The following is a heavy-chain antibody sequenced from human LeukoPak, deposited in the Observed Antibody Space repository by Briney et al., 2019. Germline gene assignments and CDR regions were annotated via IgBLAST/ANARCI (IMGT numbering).Heavy chain of an antibody. J-gene: IGHJ5*02. V-gene: IGHV4-59*01. CDR2: IYYSGST. D-gene: IGHD3-9*01. CDR3: ARLLRYFDWGFDP. CDR1: GGSISSYY. Sequence: PSETLSLTCTVSGGSISSYYWSWIRQPPGKALEWIGYIYYSGSTNYNPSLKSRVTISVDTSKNQFSLKLSSVAAADTAVYYCARLLRYFDWGFDPWGQGTLVTVSS.